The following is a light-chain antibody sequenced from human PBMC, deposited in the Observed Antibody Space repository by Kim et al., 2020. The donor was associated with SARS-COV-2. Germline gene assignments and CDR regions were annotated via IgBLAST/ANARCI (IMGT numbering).Light chain of an antibody. V-gene: IGLV2-11*01. CDR1: SSVVGCYNY. J-gene: IGLJ3*02. Sequence: PGQAVNIPHTGTSSVVGCYNYVTCYQQHPGKPPGLMIFDHKKRPTGFPHRFSGAKSGHTASLTVSELQAEDEADYYCCSYAGSYWVFGGGTKLTVL. CDR2: DHK. CDR3: CSYAGSYWV.